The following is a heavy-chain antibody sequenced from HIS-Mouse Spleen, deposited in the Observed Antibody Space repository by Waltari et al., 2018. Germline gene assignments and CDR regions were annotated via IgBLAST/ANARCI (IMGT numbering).Heavy chain of an antibody. D-gene: IGHD6-13*01. V-gene: IGHV4-39*07. J-gene: IGHJ2*01. CDR2: IYYSGST. CDR3: AREIPYSSSWYDWYFDL. Sequence: QLQLQESGPGLVKPSETLSLTCTVSVGPISSSSYYWGWIRQPPGKGLVWIGSIYYSGSTYYNPSLKSRVTISVDTSKNQFSLKLSSVTAADTAVYYCAREIPYSSSWYDWYFDLWGRGTLVTVSS. CDR1: VGPISSSSYY.